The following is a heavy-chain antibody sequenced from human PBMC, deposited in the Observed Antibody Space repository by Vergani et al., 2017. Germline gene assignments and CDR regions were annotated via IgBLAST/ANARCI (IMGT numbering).Heavy chain of an antibody. Sequence: WVLSISSSSSYIYYADSVKGRFTISRDNAKNSLYLQMNSLRAEDTAVYYCARVSYDILTGYDGGFDYWGQGTLVTVSS. V-gene: IGHV3-21*01. CDR2: ISSSSSYI. D-gene: IGHD3-9*01. J-gene: IGHJ4*02. CDR3: ARVSYDILTGYDGGFDY.